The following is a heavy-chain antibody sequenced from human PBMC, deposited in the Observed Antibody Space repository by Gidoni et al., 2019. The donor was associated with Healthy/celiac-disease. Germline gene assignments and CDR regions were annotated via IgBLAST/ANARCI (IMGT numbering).Heavy chain of an antibody. V-gene: IGHV3-20*04. Sequence: EVQLVESGGGVVRPGGSLRLSCDASGFTFDDYGMSWVRQAPGKGLEWVSGINWNGGSTGYADSVKGRFTISRDNAKNSLYLQMNRLRAEDTALYYCARLNYDILTGYPDYWGQGTLVTVSS. CDR2: INWNGGST. CDR3: ARLNYDILTGYPDY. CDR1: GFTFDDYG. J-gene: IGHJ4*02. D-gene: IGHD3-9*01.